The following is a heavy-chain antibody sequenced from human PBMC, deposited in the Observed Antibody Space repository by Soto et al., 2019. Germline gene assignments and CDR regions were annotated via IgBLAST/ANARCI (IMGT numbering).Heavy chain of an antibody. D-gene: IGHD3-3*01. V-gene: IGHV3-23*01. CDR2: ISGSGGST. CDR1: GFTFSSYA. Sequence: GGSLRLSCAASGFTFSSYAMSWVRQAPGKGLEWVSAISGSGGSTYYADSVKGRFTISRDNSKNTLYLQMNSLRAEDTAVYYCAKKRSLRFLEWLLFDYWGQGTLVTVSS. J-gene: IGHJ4*02. CDR3: AKKRSLRFLEWLLFDY.